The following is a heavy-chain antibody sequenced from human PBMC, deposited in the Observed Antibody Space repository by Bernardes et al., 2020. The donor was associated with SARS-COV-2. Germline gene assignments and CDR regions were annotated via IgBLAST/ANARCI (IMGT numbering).Heavy chain of an antibody. J-gene: IGHJ4*02. D-gene: IGHD5-12*01. Sequence: SETLSLTCAVYGGSFSGYYWSWIRQPPGKGLEWIGEINHSGSTNYNPSLKSRVTISVDTSKNQFSLKLSSVTAADTAVYYCARDQGSTYDLLLDYWGQGTLVTVSS. CDR2: INHSGST. V-gene: IGHV4-34*01. CDR1: GGSFSGYY. CDR3: ARDQGSTYDLLLDY.